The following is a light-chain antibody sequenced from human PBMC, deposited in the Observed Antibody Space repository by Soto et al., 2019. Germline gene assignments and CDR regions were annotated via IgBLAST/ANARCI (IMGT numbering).Light chain of an antibody. CDR2: DAS. V-gene: IGKV3-11*01. Sequence: EIVLTQSPVILSLSPGERATLSCRASQSVSNYLAWYRQKAGQAPRLLIYDASKRATGIPARFSGSGSGTDYTITISSLEPDDFAVYYCQQRSNWPPLTFGGGTKVEIK. J-gene: IGKJ4*01. CDR3: QQRSNWPPLT. CDR1: QSVSNY.